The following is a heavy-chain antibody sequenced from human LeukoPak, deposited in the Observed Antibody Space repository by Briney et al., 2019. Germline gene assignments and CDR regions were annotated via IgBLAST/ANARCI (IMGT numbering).Heavy chain of an antibody. CDR2: ISSSDTTI. V-gene: IGHV3-48*03. D-gene: IGHD3-10*01. Sequence: GGSLRLSCAASGFTFSSYEMNWVRQAPGKGLEWVSYISSSDTTIFYSDSVKGRFTISTDNAKNSLYLQMNSLRAEDTAVYYCARVETADGFKYYYYYMDVWGKGTTVTISS. CDR1: GFTFSSYE. CDR3: ARVETADGFKYYYYYMDV. J-gene: IGHJ6*03.